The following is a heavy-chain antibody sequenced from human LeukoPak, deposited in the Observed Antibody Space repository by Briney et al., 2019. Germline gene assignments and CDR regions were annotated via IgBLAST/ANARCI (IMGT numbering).Heavy chain of an antibody. CDR3: ARALLVWALDF. D-gene: IGHD5/OR15-5a*01. CDR1: GFTVSSNY. CDR2: IYSGGST. J-gene: IGHJ4*02. Sequence: PGGSLRLSCAASGFTVSSNYMSWVRQAPGKGLEWVSVIYSGGSTYYADSLKGRFTISRDNSKNTLSLQMTSLTAADTAVYYCARALLVWALDFWGQGTLVTVSS. V-gene: IGHV3-53*05.